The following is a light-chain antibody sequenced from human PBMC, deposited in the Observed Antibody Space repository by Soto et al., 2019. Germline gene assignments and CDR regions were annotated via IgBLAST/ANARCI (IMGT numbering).Light chain of an antibody. J-gene: IGKJ2*03. CDR1: QSISGW. CDR3: QQYHPYYS. V-gene: IGKV1-5*01. Sequence: DVRLTQSPSTLSASVGDRVTITCRASQSISGWLAWHQQRPGKAPKLLIYDASKLHSGVPSRFSGGGSGTEFTLTISGLQPDDFATYYCQQYHPYYSFGQGTKLDI. CDR2: DAS.